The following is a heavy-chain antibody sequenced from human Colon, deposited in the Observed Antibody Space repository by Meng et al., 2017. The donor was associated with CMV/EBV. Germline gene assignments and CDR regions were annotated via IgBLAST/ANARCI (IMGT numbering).Heavy chain of an antibody. CDR2: INYRGSDI. D-gene: IGHD1-1*01. CDR3: ARALKPLGTRSGLDV. V-gene: IGHV3-21*01. CDR1: GFSFSSYT. J-gene: IGHJ6*02. Sequence: GESLKISCAASGFSFSSYTMNWVRQAPGKGLEWVSSINYRGSDIYYADSVKGRFTIPRDNAKNSLYLQMNSLRAEDTAVYYCARALKPLGTRSGLDVWGQGTTVTVSS.